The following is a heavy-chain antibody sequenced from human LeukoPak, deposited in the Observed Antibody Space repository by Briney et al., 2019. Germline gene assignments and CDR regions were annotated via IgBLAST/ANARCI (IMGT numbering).Heavy chain of an antibody. CDR2: ISGSGGST. D-gene: IGHD3-10*01. Sequence: PGGSLRLSCAASGFTFSSYAMSWVRQAPGKGLEWVSAISGSGGSTYYADSVKRRFTISRDNSKNTLYLQMNSLRAEDTAVYYCAKDYITKYYYYYYGMDVWGQGTTVTVSS. CDR3: AKDYITKYYYYYYGMDV. J-gene: IGHJ6*02. CDR1: GFTFSSYA. V-gene: IGHV3-23*01.